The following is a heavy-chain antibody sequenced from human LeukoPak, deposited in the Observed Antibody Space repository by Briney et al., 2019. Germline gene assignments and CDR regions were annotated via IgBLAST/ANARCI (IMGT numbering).Heavy chain of an antibody. V-gene: IGHV4-34*01. CDR3: ARGKDRLSSGWYPHYYYYYGMDV. CDR1: GGSFSGYY. Sequence: SETLSLTCAVYGGSFSGYYWSWIRQPPGKGLEWIGEINHSGSTNYNPSLKSRVTISVDTSKNQFSLKLSSVTAAVTAVYYCARGKDRLSSGWYPHYYYYYGMDVWGQGTTVTVSS. D-gene: IGHD6-19*01. J-gene: IGHJ6*02. CDR2: INHSGST.